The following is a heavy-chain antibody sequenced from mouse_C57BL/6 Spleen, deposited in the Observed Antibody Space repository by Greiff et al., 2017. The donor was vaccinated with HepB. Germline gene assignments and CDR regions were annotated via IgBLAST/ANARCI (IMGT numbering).Heavy chain of an antibody. CDR1: GFSLTSYG. V-gene: IGHV2-2*01. D-gene: IGHD1-1*01. CDR2: IWSGGST. CDR3: ASHYYGSRGWFAY. J-gene: IGHJ3*01. Sequence: QVQLQQSGPGLVQPSQSLSITCTASGFSLTSYGVHWVRQSPGKGLEWLGVIWSGGSTDYNAAFISRLSISKDNSKSQVFFKMYSLQADDTAIYYCASHYYGSRGWFAYWGQGTLVTVSA.